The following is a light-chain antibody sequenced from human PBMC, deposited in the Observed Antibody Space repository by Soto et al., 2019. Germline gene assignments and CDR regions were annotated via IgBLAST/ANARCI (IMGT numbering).Light chain of an antibody. V-gene: IGKV3-11*01. CDR2: AAS. CDR3: QQRNKWPLT. J-gene: IGKJ5*01. CDR1: PSVSSGI. Sequence: DIVYTQSPRTVSVSPGERPPVSRRPRPSVSSGILAWYQQKAGQAPRLLIYAASTRPTDIPARFSGSGSGTEFTLTISSLQPEDFAVYYCQQRNKWPLTFGQGTRVEIK.